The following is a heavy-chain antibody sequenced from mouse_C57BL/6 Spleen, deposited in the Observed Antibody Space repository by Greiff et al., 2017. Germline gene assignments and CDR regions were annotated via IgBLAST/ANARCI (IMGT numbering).Heavy chain of an antibody. V-gene: IGHV14-4*01. Sequence: VQLQQPGAELVKPGASVKLSCKASGYTFTSYWMHWVKQRPGRGLEWIGRIDPENGDTEYASKFQGKATITADTSSNTAYLQLSSLTSEDTAVYYCTTLDTTVVERFDYWGQGTTLTVSS. J-gene: IGHJ2*01. CDR2: IDPENGDT. CDR3: TTLDTTVVERFDY. CDR1: GYTFTSYW. D-gene: IGHD1-1*01.